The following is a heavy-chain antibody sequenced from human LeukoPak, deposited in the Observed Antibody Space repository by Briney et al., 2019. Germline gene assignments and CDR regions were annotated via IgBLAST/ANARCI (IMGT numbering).Heavy chain of an antibody. CDR2: ISSSGSTI. J-gene: IGHJ3*02. V-gene: IGHV3-48*03. CDR3: ARDVAVAGTMAFDI. Sequence: GGSLRLSCAASGFTFSSYEMNWVRQAPGKGLEWVSYISSSGSTIYYADSVKGRFTISRDNAKNSLYLQMNSLRAEDTAVYYCARDVAVAGTMAFDIWGQGTMVTVSS. D-gene: IGHD6-19*01. CDR1: GFTFSSYE.